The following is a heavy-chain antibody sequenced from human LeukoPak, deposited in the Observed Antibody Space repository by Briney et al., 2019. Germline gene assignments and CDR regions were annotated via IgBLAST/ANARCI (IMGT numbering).Heavy chain of an antibody. CDR1: GYTFTSYY. D-gene: IGHD1-26*01. J-gene: IGHJ4*02. Sequence: ASVKVSCKASGYTFTSYYMHWVRQAPGQGLEWMGIINPSGGSTSYAQKFQGRVTMTRDMSTSTVYMELSSLRSEDTAVHYCATIVGALGYFDYWGQGTLVTVSS. CDR3: ATIVGALGYFDY. CDR2: INPSGGST. V-gene: IGHV1-46*01.